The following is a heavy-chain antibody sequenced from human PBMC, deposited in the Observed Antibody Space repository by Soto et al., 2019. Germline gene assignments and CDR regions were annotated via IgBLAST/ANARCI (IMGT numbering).Heavy chain of an antibody. CDR2: INHCGGT. D-gene: IGHD3-3*02. CDR3: ARDRQYYQFWSGCQNEGPCAMDV. V-gene: IGHV4-34*02. CDR1: GGSFSGYY. J-gene: IGHJ6*02. Sequence: QVQLQQWGAGLLKPSETLSLTCAVYGGSFSGYYWTWIRQAHGKGLEWIGEINHCGGTNYNSSLKSRVTISVDTSKNQFSLMLYSVTAADTAVYYCARDRQYYQFWSGCQNEGPCAMDVWGQGTTVTVSS.